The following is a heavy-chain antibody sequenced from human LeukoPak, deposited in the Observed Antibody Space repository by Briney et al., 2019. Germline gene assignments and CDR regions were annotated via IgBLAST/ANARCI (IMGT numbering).Heavy chain of an antibody. D-gene: IGHD2-2*01. CDR3: ARGFRKYCSSTSCYYFDY. Sequence: SETLSLTCTVSGGSISSSTYYWGWIRQPPGKGLEWIASIYYSGSTYYNPSLKSRVTISVDTSKNQFSLKLSSVTAADTAVYYCARGFRKYCSSTSCYYFDYWGQGTLVTVSS. V-gene: IGHV4-39*07. CDR1: GGSISSSTYY. J-gene: IGHJ4*02. CDR2: IYYSGST.